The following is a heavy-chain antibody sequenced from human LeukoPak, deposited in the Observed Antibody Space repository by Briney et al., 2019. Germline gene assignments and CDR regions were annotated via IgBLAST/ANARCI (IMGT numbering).Heavy chain of an antibody. Sequence: SQTLSLTCAISGDSVSSNSAAWNWIRQSPSRGLEWLGRTYYRSKWYNDYAVSVKSRITINPDTSNNQFSLQLNSVTPEDTAVYYCARGSRGYYYGSGRTTDWFDPWGQGTLVTVSS. CDR1: GDSVSSNSAA. J-gene: IGHJ5*02. CDR2: TYYRSKWYN. CDR3: ARGSRGYYYGSGRTTDWFDP. D-gene: IGHD3-10*01. V-gene: IGHV6-1*01.